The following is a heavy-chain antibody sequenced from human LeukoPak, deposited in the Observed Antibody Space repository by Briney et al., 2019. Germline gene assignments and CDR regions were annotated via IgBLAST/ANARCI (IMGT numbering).Heavy chain of an antibody. CDR2: INSDGSST. D-gene: IGHD6-19*01. V-gene: IGHV3-74*01. Sequence: PGGSLRLSCVASGFTFSKYGMHWVRQAPGKGLVWVSRINSDGSSTSYADSVKGRFTISRDNAKNTLYLQMNSLRAEDTAVYYCARDLGQWLAYDAFDIWGQGTMVTVSS. CDR1: GFTFSKYG. CDR3: ARDLGQWLAYDAFDI. J-gene: IGHJ3*02.